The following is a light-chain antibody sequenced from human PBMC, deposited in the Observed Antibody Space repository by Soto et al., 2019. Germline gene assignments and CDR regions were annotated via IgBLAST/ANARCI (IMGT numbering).Light chain of an antibody. V-gene: IGKV3-20*01. CDR2: GAS. Sequence: IVLTQSPGTLYLSPGERATLSCRASQSVSSIYLAWYQQKPGQAPRLLIYGASSRATGIPDRFSGSGSGTDFTLTISRLEPEDFAVYYCQQYGSSRWTFGQGTKV. J-gene: IGKJ1*01. CDR3: QQYGSSRWT. CDR1: QSVSSIY.